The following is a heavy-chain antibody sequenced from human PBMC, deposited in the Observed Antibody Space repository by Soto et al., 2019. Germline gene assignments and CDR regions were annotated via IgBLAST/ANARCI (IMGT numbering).Heavy chain of an antibody. CDR2: IYSGGST. Sequence: GGSLRLSCAASGFTVSSNYMSWVRQAPGKGLEWVSVIYSGGSTYYADSVKGRFTISRHNSKNTLYLQMNSLRAEDTAVYYCARDPSGDSWYFDLWGRGTLVTVSS. J-gene: IGHJ2*01. D-gene: IGHD7-27*01. CDR1: GFTVSSNY. V-gene: IGHV3-53*04. CDR3: ARDPSGDSWYFDL.